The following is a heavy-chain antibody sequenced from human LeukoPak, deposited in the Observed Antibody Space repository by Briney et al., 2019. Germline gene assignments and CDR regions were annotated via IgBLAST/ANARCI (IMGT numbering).Heavy chain of an antibody. CDR2: IYYSGST. V-gene: IGHV4-59*08. CDR3: ARSPSSGSYGYYYYGMDV. D-gene: IGHD1-26*01. J-gene: IGHJ6*02. CDR1: GGSIRSYF. Sequence: SETLSLTCTVSGGSIRSYFWSWIRQPPGKGLEWIGYIYYSGSTNYNPSLKSRVTISIDTSKNQFSLKVSSVTAADTAVYYCARSPSSGSYGYYYYGMDVWGQGTTVTVSS.